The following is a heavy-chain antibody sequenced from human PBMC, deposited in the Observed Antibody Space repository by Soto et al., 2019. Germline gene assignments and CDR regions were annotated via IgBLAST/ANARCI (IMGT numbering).Heavy chain of an antibody. V-gene: IGHV4-39*01. CDR2: IYYSGST. Sequence: PSETLSLTCTVSGDSISTNNYFWGWIRQPPGKGLEWIGSIYYSGSTYYNPSLKSRVTVSVDTSKNQFSLKLSSVTAADTAVYYCARMYYYDSSWFDPWGQGTLVTVSS. CDR1: GDSISTNNYF. J-gene: IGHJ5*02. CDR3: ARMYYYDSSWFDP. D-gene: IGHD3-22*01.